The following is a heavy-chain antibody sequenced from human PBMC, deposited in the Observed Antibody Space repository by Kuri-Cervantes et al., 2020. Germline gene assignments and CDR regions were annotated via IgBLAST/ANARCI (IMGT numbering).Heavy chain of an antibody. CDR3: AKGTGRGPWGPFDI. Sequence: GGSLRLSCVSSGFTFSSYEINWVRQAPGKGLEWVSAIRGSGGSTYSADSVKGRFTISRDNSKNTVDLQMNSLRAEDTAIYYCAKGTGRGPWGPFDIWGQGTMVTVSS. J-gene: IGHJ3*02. CDR2: IRGSGGST. V-gene: IGHV3-23*01. CDR1: GFTFSSYE. D-gene: IGHD3-16*01.